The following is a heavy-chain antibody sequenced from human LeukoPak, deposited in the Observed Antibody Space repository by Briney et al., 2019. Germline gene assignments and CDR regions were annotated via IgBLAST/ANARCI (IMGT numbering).Heavy chain of an antibody. CDR2: INHSGST. CDR3: ARHGRREALRHSAFEI. V-gene: IGHV4-34*01. CDR1: GGSFSGYY. Sequence: SETLSLTCAVYGGSFSGYYWSWIRQPPGKGLEWIGEINHSGSTNYNPSLTSRLTMSVDTSKNQFSLKLSSVTAADTAVYYCARHGRREALRHSAFEIWSQGTTVTVSS. D-gene: IGHD3-16*01. J-gene: IGHJ3*02.